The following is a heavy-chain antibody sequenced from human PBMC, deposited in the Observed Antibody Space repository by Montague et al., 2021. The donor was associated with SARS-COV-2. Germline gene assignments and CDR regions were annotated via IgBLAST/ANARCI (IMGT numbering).Heavy chain of an antibody. J-gene: IGHJ6*02. D-gene: IGHD3-10*01. CDR2: IYTSGTT. Sequence: SETLSLTCTVSGGSISSYYWSWIRQPAGKGLEWIGRIYTSGTTNYNPSLQSRVTMSVDTSKNQFSLKLSSVTAADTAGYYCAGGSGIINLYNAGMDVWGQGTTVTVSS. CDR1: GGSISSYY. CDR3: AGGSGIINLYNAGMDV. V-gene: IGHV4-4*07.